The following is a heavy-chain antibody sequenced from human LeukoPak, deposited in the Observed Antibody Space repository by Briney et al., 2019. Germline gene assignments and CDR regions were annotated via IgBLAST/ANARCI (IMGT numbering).Heavy chain of an antibody. V-gene: IGHV4-59*12. CDR2: IYYSGST. D-gene: IGHD1-26*01. Sequence: PSETLSLTCTVSGGSISSYYWSWIRQPPGKGLEWIGYIYYSGSTNYNPSLKSRVTISVDTSKNQFSLKLSSVTAADTAVYYCARRAASGRLAAFDIWGQGTMVTVSS. J-gene: IGHJ3*02. CDR1: GGSISSYY. CDR3: ARRAASGRLAAFDI.